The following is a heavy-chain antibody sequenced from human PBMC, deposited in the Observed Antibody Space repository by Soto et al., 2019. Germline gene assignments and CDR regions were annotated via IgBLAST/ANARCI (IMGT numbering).Heavy chain of an antibody. D-gene: IGHD5-12*01. J-gene: IGHJ6*02. CDR3: TRRVVATPDYYYYGMDV. Sequence: GGSLRLSCAASGFTFSGSAMHWVRQASGKGLEWVGRIRSKANSYATAYAASVKGRFTISRDDSKNTAYLQMNSLKTEDTAVYYCTRRVVATPDYYYYGMDVWGQGTTVTVSS. V-gene: IGHV3-73*01. CDR2: IRSKANSYAT. CDR1: GFTFSGSA.